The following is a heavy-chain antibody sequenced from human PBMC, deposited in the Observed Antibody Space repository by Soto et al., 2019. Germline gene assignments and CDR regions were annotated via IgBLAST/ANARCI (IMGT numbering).Heavy chain of an antibody. CDR1: GGSISSSNW. V-gene: IGHV4-4*02. D-gene: IGHD3-3*01. CDR3: TTRAGLHGAPTIFGVVSGS. J-gene: IGHJ4*02. CDR2: IYHSGST. Sequence: QVQLQESGPGLVKPSGTLSLTCAVSGGSISSSNWWSWVRQPPGKGLEWIGEIYHSGSTNYNPSLKSRVTISVDKSKNQFSLKLSSVTAADTAVYYCTTRAGLHGAPTIFGVVSGSGGQGTLVTVSS.